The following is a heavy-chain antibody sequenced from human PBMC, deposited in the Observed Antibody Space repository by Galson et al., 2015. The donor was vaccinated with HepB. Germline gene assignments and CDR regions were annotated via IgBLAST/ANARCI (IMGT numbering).Heavy chain of an antibody. D-gene: IGHD1-26*01. CDR2: ISWNSGSI. J-gene: IGHJ6*02. Sequence: SLRLSCAASGFTFDDYAMHWVRQAPGKGLEWVSGISWNSGSIGYADSVKGRFTISRDNAKNSLYLQMNSLRAEDTALYYCAKDQVGAAHNYYYYGMDVWGQGTTVTVSS. CDR1: GFTFDDYA. V-gene: IGHV3-9*01. CDR3: AKDQVGAAHNYYYYGMDV.